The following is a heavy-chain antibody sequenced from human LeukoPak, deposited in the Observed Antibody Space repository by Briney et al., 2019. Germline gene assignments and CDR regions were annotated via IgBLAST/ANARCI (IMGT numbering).Heavy chain of an antibody. D-gene: IGHD3-10*02. CDR1: GFTFSSYA. J-gene: IGHJ6*04. V-gene: IGHV3-23*01. CDR3: AELGITMIGGV. CDR2: ISSSGGST. Sequence: GGSLRLSCAASGFTFSSYAMTWVRQAPGKGLEWVSSISSSGGSTYYADSVRGRFTISRDNAKNSLYLQMNSLRAEDTAVYYCAELGITMIGGVWGKGTTVTISS.